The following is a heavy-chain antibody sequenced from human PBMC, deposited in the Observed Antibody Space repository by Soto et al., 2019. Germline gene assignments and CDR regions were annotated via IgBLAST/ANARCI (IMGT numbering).Heavy chain of an antibody. CDR3: ARDQCGGVIVNTYYYMDV. CDR1: GFTFSSYS. J-gene: IGHJ6*03. CDR2: ISSSSSYI. D-gene: IGHD3-16*02. V-gene: IGHV3-21*01. Sequence: EVQLVESGGGLVKPGGSLRLSCAASGFTFSSYSMNWVRQAPGKGLEWVSSISSSSSYIYYADSVKGRFTISRDNAKNSPYLQMSSLRAEDTAVYYCARDQCGGVIVNTYYYMDVWGKGTTVTVSS.